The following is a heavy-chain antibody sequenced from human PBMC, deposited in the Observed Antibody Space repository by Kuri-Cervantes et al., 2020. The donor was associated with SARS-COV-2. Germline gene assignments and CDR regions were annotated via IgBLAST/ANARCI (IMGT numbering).Heavy chain of an antibody. CDR3: APTGAAGGRPSPAYYYYYYVDV. CDR1: GFSLSTSGVG. CDR2: IYWNDDK. V-gene: IGHV2-5*01. J-gene: IGHJ6*03. Sequence: SGPTLVKPTQTLTLTCNFSGFSLSTSGVGVGWIRQPPGQDLEWLALIYWNDDKRYSPSLKSRLTITKDNSKNQVVLTMTNMDPVETATYYCAPTGAAGGRPSPAYYYYYYVDVWGKGTTVTVSS. D-gene: IGHD6-25*01.